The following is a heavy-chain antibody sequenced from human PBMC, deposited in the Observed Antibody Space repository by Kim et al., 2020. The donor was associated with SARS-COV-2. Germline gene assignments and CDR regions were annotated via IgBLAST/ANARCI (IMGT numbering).Heavy chain of an antibody. D-gene: IGHD3-10*02. J-gene: IGHJ5*02. CDR1: GFTFSSYA. CDR2: IGGSGDTT. Sequence: GGSLRLSCAASGFTFSSYAMSWVRQAPGKGLEWVSTIGGSGDTTYYTDSVKGRFTISRDSSMNTLYLQMNSLRAEDTAVYYCAKRGVRTQKILVVASTMLGWFDPWGQGTLVTVSS. V-gene: IGHV3-23*01. CDR3: AKRGVRTQKILVVASTMLGWFDP.